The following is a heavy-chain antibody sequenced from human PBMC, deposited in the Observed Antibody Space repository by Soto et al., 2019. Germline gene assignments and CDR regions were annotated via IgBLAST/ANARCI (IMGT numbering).Heavy chain of an antibody. V-gene: IGHV4-30-4*01. CDR3: ARGSAFATVRGTVFDS. Sequence: QVQLQASGPRLVKPSQTLSLTCTVSGDSISSGDYFWTWIRQPPGMALGWLGYIYYSGTSYYSPSLKSRFTISIYTSNTQFSLKLRSVTAAATALYYWARGSAFATVRGTVFDSGGPGSRVTVSS. D-gene: IGHD4-17*01. CDR1: GDSISSGDYF. CDR2: IYYSGTS. J-gene: IGHJ4*02.